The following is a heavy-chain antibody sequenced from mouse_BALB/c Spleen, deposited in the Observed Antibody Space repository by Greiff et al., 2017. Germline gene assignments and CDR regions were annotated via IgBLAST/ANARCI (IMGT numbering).Heavy chain of an antibody. J-gene: IGHJ3*01. Sequence: EVKLQESGAELVKPGASVKLSCTASGFNIKDTYMHWVKQRPEQGLEWIGRIDPANGNTKYDPKFQGKATITADTSSNTAYLQLSSLTSEDTAVYYCASPPSTVVPFAYGGQGTLVTVSA. CDR1: GFNIKDTY. CDR3: ASPPSTVVPFAY. D-gene: IGHD1-1*01. CDR2: IDPANGNT. V-gene: IGHV14-3*02.